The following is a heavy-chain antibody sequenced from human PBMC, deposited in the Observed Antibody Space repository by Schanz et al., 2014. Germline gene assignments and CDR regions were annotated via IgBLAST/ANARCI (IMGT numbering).Heavy chain of an antibody. CDR1: GYTFSDYY. CDR2: INPNTGGT. D-gene: IGHD3-22*01. J-gene: IGHJ6*02. CDR3: ARDDRAYYYGMDV. Sequence: QVQLVQSGAEVKKPGASVKVSCKASGYTFSDYYIHWVRQAPGQGLEWMGWINPNTGGTNFAQKFHGWVTVTRDTSISTVYMELSRVTYEDTAVYYCARDDRAYYYGMDVWGQGTTVTVSS. V-gene: IGHV1-2*04.